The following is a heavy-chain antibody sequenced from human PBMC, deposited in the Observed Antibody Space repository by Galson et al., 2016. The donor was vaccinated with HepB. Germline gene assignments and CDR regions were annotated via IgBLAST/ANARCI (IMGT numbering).Heavy chain of an antibody. Sequence: SVKVSCKASGYAFSSYYVHWVRQAPGQGLEWMGVINPSGGTSTYAQKFRGRLTMTRDTSTSTVYMQLSSLRSGDTAMYYCARETQLFFDYWGQGTLVTVSS. D-gene: IGHD6-13*01. CDR2: INPSGGTS. J-gene: IGHJ4*02. CDR3: ARETQLFFDY. V-gene: IGHV1-46*01. CDR1: GYAFSSYY.